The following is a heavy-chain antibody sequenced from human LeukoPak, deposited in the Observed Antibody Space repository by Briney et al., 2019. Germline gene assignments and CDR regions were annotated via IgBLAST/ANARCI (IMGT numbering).Heavy chain of an antibody. CDR1: GGTFSSYA. J-gene: IGHJ3*02. CDR2: IIPIFGTA. CDR3: ASLQGYCSSTSCYSRDAFDI. V-gene: IGHV1-69*13. Sequence: ASVKVSCKGSGGTFSSYAISWVRQAPGQGLEWMGGIIPIFGTANYAQKFQGRVTITADESTSTAYMELSSLRSEDTAVYYCASLQGYCSSTSCYSRDAFDIWGQGTMVTVSS. D-gene: IGHD2-2*01.